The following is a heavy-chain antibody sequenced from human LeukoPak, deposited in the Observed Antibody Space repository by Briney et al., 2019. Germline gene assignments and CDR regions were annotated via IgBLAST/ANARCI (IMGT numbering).Heavy chain of an antibody. D-gene: IGHD2-2*01. V-gene: IGHV3-21*01. Sequence: PGWPMRLSCAASGFTSSSYSRNWGRQPPGKGVEWVSTFRSLCHISYTHSVHGRFTISTDNANSSLYLQMASLKAEDTAEYYCARDGSDCSSTSCFKDCFDTWGQGTLVTVSS. CDR1: GFTSSSYS. J-gene: IGHJ5*02. CDR2: FRSLCHI. CDR3: ARDGSDCSSTSCFKDCFDT.